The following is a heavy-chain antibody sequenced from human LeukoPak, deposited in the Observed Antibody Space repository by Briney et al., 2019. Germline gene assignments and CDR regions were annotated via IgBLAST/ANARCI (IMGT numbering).Heavy chain of an antibody. CDR3: ARDLYYDILTGYYKSGGPLDY. J-gene: IGHJ4*02. Sequence: GKSLRLSCVTSTFTFNNHGMHWVRQAPGKGLEWVAVIASDGGVKHYANSVKGRFVLFRDDSKNTLYLQMNNLIVDDTAVYYCARDLYYDILTGYYKSGGPLDYWGQGTLVTVSS. CDR1: TFTFNNHG. V-gene: IGHV3-30*03. CDR2: IASDGGVK. D-gene: IGHD3-9*01.